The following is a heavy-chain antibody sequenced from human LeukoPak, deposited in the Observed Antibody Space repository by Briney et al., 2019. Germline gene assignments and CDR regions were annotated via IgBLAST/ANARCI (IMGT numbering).Heavy chain of an antibody. CDR2: ISGSGGRT. D-gene: IGHD3-10*01. CDR3: AKSDNYYGSGSPMFDY. J-gene: IGHJ4*02. V-gene: IGHV3-23*01. Sequence: GRFLRLSCTASGISFSSYAMSWVRQAPGKGLEWVSAISGSGGRTYYADSVKGRFTISRDNSKNTLYLHMNSLRAEDTAVYYCAKSDNYYGSGSPMFDYWGQGTLVTVSS. CDR1: GISFSSYA.